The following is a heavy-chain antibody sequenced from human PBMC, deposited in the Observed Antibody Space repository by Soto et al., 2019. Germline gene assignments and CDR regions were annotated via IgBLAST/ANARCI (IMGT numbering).Heavy chain of an antibody. D-gene: IGHD3-22*01. CDR2: FDPEDGET. J-gene: IGHJ6*02. V-gene: IGHV1-24*01. Sequence: GASVKVSCKVSGYTLTELSMHWVRQAPGKGLEWMGGFDPEDGETIYAQKFQGRVTMTEDTSTDTAYMELSSLRSEDTAVYYCATAGYYDSSGSYYYGMDVWGQGTTVTVS. CDR1: GYTLTELS. CDR3: ATAGYYDSSGSYYYGMDV.